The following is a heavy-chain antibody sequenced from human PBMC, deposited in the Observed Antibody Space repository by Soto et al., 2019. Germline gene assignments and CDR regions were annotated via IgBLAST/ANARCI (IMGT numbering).Heavy chain of an antibody. D-gene: IGHD6-13*01. CDR1: GFTFSTYS. CDR3: AYSSTPFDY. V-gene: IGHV3-48*01. J-gene: IGHJ4*02. CDR2: ISSSSSXX. Sequence: GGSLRLSCAASGFTFSTYSMNWVRQAPGKGLEWVSYISSSSSXXXXXXXXXXXXXXXXXNSKNTLYLQMNSLRAEDTAVYYCAYSSTPFDYWGQGTLVTVSS.